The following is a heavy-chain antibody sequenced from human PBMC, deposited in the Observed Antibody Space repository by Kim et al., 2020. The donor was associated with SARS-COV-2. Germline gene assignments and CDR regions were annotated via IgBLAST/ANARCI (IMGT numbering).Heavy chain of an antibody. CDR2: ISGSGGST. D-gene: IGHD2-15*01. CDR1: GFTFSSYA. J-gene: IGHJ4*02. V-gene: IGHV3-23*01. CDR3: AKTPRSIVVVVAAKDY. Sequence: GGSLRLSCAASGFTFSSYAMSWVRQAPGKGLEWVSAISGSGGSTYYADSVKGRFTISRDNSKNTLYLQMNSLRAEDTAVYYCAKTPRSIVVVVAAKDYWGQGTLVTVSS.